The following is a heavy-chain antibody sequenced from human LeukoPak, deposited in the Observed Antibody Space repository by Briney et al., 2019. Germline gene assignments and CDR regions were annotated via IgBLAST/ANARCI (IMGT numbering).Heavy chain of an antibody. CDR3: ARVGYSSSWYGVSGNWFDP. Sequence: SETLSLTCTVSGGSISSYYWSWIRQPPGKGLEWIGYIYYSGSTNYNPSLKSRVTISVDTSKNQFSLKLSSVTAADTAVYYCARVGYSSSWYGVSGNWFDPWGQGTLVIVSS. CDR1: GGSISSYY. J-gene: IGHJ5*02. V-gene: IGHV4-59*01. D-gene: IGHD6-13*01. CDR2: IYYSGST.